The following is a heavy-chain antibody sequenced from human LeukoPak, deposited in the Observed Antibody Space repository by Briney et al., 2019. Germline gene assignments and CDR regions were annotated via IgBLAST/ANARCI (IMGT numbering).Heavy chain of an antibody. CDR1: GFTFSSYG. CDR2: IAYHGGAE. D-gene: IGHD3-16*02. Sequence: GGSLRLSCAASGFTFSSYGMHWVRQARGKGLEWVAVIAYHGGAEYYADSVKGRFTISRDNSKNTVDLQLNSLRAEDSAVYYCAKQSFRMVNYFDYWGQGTLVTVSS. V-gene: IGHV3-30*18. J-gene: IGHJ4*02. CDR3: AKQSFRMVNYFDY.